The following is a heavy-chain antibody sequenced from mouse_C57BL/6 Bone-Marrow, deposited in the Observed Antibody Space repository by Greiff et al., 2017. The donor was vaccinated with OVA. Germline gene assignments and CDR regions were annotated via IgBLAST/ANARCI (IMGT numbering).Heavy chain of an antibody. J-gene: IGHJ1*03. CDR3: ARSLSSVYWYFDD. D-gene: IGHD2-12*01. CDR2: IYPRSGNT. Sequence: QVQLQQSGAELARPGASVKLSCKASGYTFTSYGISWVKQRTGQGLEWIGEIYPRSGNTYYNEKFKGKATLTADKSSSTAYMELRSLTSEYSADYLCARSLSSVYWYFDDWGTGTTVTVSS. V-gene: IGHV1-81*01. CDR1: GYTFTSYG.